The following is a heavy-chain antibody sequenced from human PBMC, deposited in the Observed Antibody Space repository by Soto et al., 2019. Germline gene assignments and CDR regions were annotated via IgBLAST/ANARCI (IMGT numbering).Heavy chain of an antibody. J-gene: IGHJ3*02. CDR1: GFTFSSYA. D-gene: IGHD3-10*01. CDR3: AREFAGDAFDI. Sequence: ESVGGVVQPGRSLRLSCAASGFTFSSYAMHWVRQAPGKGLEWVAVISYDGSNKYYADSVKGRFTISRDNSKNTLYLQMNSLRAEDTAVYYCAREFAGDAFDIWGQGTMVTVSS. V-gene: IGHV3-30-3*01. CDR2: ISYDGSNK.